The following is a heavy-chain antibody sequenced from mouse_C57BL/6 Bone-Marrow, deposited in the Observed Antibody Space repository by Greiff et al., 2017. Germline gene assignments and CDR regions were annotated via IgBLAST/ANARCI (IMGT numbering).Heavy chain of an antibody. Sequence: EVQGVESGGGLVQPGGSLKLSCAASGFTFSDYGMAWVRQAPRKGPEWVAFISNLAYSIYYADTVTGRFTISRENAKNTLFLEMSSLRAEDTAMYYGARRLRRGYFDVRGTGTTVTVAS. J-gene: IGHJ1*03. CDR2: ISNLAYSI. CDR3: ARRLRRGYFDV. V-gene: IGHV5-15*04. CDR1: GFTFSDYG. D-gene: IGHD2-12*01.